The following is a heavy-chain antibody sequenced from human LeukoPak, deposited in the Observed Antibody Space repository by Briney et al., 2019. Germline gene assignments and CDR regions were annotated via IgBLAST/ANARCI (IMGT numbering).Heavy chain of an antibody. J-gene: IGHJ4*02. V-gene: IGHV3-74*01. CDR1: GFSFSSYW. Sequence: GGSLRLSCAASGFSFSSYWMHWVRHAPGKGLGWVSRISSDGSSTSYADSVKGRFTISRDNAKNTLYLQMNSLRAEDTAVYYCASRKSSGLDYWGQGTLVTVSS. CDR2: ISSDGSST. CDR3: ASRKSSGLDY. D-gene: IGHD6-19*01.